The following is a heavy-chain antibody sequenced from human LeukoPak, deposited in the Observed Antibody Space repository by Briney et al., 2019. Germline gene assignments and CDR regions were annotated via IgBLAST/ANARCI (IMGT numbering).Heavy chain of an antibody. CDR2: IKQDGSEK. V-gene: IGHV3-7*01. J-gene: IGHJ4*02. Sequence: GGSLRLSCAASGFTFSSYWMGWVRQAPGKGLEWVANIKQDGSEKYYVDSVKGRFTISRDNAKNSLYLQVDRLRAEDTAIYYCARDVFDFWGQGILVTVSS. CDR1: GFTFSSYW. CDR3: ARDVFDF.